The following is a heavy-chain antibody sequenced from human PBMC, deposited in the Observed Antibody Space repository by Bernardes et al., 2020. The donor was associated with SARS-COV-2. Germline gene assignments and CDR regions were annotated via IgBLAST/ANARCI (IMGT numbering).Heavy chain of an antibody. CDR2: IDTAGAT. CDR3: ARARASFGYAMDV. Sequence: GGSLRLSRAASGFTFSGYDMHWVRQVIGRGLEWVSGIDTAGATNYVDSVKGRFTISRENAKNSLSLEMHSLKAGDSGVYYCARARASFGYAMDVWGQGTTVTVPS. CDR1: GFTFSGYD. V-gene: IGHV3-13*01. J-gene: IGHJ6*02. D-gene: IGHD3-16*01.